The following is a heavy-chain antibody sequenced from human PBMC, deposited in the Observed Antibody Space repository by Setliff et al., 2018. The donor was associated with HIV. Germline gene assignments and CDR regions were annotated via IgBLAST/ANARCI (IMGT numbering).Heavy chain of an antibody. D-gene: IGHD1-1*01. CDR3: ARIDPGKFWSLDC. J-gene: IGHJ4*02. V-gene: IGHV4-4*07. Sequence: SETLSLTCSVSGGSITGYYWSWIRQPAGKDMEWIGRSGDTIYNLSLESRVTISVDTSRNQFSLRLSPVTAADTAVYYCARIDPGKFWSLDCWGRGTLVTVSS. CDR2: SGDT. CDR1: GGSITGYY.